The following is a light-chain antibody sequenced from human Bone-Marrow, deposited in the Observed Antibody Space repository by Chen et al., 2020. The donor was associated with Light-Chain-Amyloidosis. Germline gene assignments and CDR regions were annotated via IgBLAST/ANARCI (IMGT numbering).Light chain of an antibody. V-gene: IGLV2-14*01. CDR1: SSDVGGDNH. J-gene: IGLJ1*01. CDR2: EVT. CDR3: SSYTITNTLV. Sequence: SALTQPASVSGSPGQSLTLPCTGTSSDVGGDNHVSWYQQHPDKAPKLMIYEVTNRPSWVPDRFSGSKSDNTASLTISGLQTEDEADYFCSSYTITNTLVFGSGTRVTVL.